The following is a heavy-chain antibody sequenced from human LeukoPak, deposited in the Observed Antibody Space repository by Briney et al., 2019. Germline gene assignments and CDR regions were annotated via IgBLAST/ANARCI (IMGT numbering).Heavy chain of an antibody. CDR1: GFTFSSYW. Sequence: PGGSLRLSCAASGFTFSSYWMSWVRQAPGKGLEWVAKIKQDGSEKYYVDSVKGRFTIARDNAKNSLYLQMNSLRAEDTAVYYCAKAHPRSRFDSWGQGTLVTVSS. CDR3: AKAHPRSRFDS. J-gene: IGHJ4*02. D-gene: IGHD2-15*01. V-gene: IGHV3-7*01. CDR2: IKQDGSEK.